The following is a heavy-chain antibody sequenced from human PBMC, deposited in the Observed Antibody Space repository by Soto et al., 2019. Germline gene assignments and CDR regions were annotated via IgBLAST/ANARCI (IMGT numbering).Heavy chain of an antibody. J-gene: IGHJ4*02. Sequence: SETLSLTCTVSGGSISSGDYYWSWIRQPPGKGLEWIGYIYYSGSTYYNPSLKSQVTISVDTSKNQFSLKLSSVTAADTAVYYCAIGGFSGYVYLSIYYDSSGYGPSFDYWGQGTLVTVSS. D-gene: IGHD3-22*01. CDR1: GGSISSGDYY. CDR3: AIGGFSGYVYLSIYYDSSGYGPSFDY. CDR2: IYYSGST. V-gene: IGHV4-30-4*01.